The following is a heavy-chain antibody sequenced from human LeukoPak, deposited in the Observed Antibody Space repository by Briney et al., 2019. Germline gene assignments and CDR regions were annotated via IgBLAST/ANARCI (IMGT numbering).Heavy chain of an antibody. D-gene: IGHD5-18*01. V-gene: IGHV3-7*01. CDR1: GFTFSSYW. Sequence: GGSLRLSCAASGFTFSSYWMSWVRQAPGKGLEWVANIKQDGSEKYYVDSVKGRFTISRDNAKNSLYLQMNSLRAEDTAVYYCAREGYSYGRAHFDYWGQGTLVTVFS. CDR3: AREGYSYGRAHFDY. J-gene: IGHJ4*02. CDR2: IKQDGSEK.